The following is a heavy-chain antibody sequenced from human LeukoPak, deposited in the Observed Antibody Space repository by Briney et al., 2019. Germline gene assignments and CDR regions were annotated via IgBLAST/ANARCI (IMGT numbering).Heavy chain of an antibody. V-gene: IGHV3-66*01. CDR2: IYSGGST. Sequence: GGSLRLSCAASGFTVSSNYMSWVRQAPGKGLEWVSVIYSGGSTYYADSVKGRFTISRDNAKNSLYLQMNSLRAEDTAVYYCTAENWFDPWGQGTLVTVSS. CDR3: TAENWFDP. J-gene: IGHJ5*02. CDR1: GFTVSSNY.